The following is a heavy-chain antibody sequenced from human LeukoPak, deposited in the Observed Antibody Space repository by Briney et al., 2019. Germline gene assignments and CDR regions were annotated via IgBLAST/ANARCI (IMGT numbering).Heavy chain of an antibody. J-gene: IGHJ4*02. D-gene: IGHD5-24*01. V-gene: IGHV1-2*02. CDR1: GYTFADYY. CDR2: INPNTGGT. Sequence: ASVKVSCKASGYTFADYYIHWVRQAPGQGLEWMAWINPNTGGTYYSLNYQGRVTMTRDTSISTAYMELSRLRSDDTAVYYCARDRSNYGHKQGVGYWGQGTLVTVSS. CDR3: ARDRSNYGHKQGVGY.